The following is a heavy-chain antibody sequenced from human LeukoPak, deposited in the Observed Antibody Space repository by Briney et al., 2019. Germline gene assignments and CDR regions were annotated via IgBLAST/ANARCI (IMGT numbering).Heavy chain of an antibody. CDR1: GYTFTGYY. J-gene: IGHJ6*02. Sequence: ASVKVSCEASGYTFTGYYMHWVRQAPGQGLEGMGWINPNSGGTNYAQKFQGRVTMTRDTSISTAYMELSRLRSDDTAVYYCARGIAEDIVASTYYYYYYGMDVWGQGTTVTVSS. V-gene: IGHV1-2*02. D-gene: IGHD5-12*01. CDR2: INPNSGGT. CDR3: ARGIAEDIVASTYYYYYYGMDV.